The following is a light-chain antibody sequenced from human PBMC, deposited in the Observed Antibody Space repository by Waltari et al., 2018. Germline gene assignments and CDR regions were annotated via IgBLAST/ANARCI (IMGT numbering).Light chain of an antibody. V-gene: IGKV3-20*01. Sequence: EIVLTQSPGTLSMSPGEGATLSCRASQSVSSTYIAWYQQRPDQAPRLLIYASSSRATGIPDRFSGSGSATDFTLTISRLEPEDFAVYYCQQYDGSPHTFGQGTKVEMK. J-gene: IGKJ1*01. CDR2: ASS. CDR1: QSVSSTY. CDR3: QQYDGSPHT.